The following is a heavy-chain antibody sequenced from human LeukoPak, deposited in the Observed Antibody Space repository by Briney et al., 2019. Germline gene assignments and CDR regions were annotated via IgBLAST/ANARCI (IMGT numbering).Heavy chain of an antibody. CDR1: GGTFSTYA. CDR3: ASKRGYSYGFDY. Sequence: GASVKVSCKASGGTFSTYAISWVRQAPGQGLEWMGGIIPIFGTANYAQKFQGRVTITADESTSTAYMELSSLRSGDTAVYYCASKRGYSYGFDYWGQGTLITVSS. J-gene: IGHJ4*02. V-gene: IGHV1-69*13. CDR2: IIPIFGTA. D-gene: IGHD5-18*01.